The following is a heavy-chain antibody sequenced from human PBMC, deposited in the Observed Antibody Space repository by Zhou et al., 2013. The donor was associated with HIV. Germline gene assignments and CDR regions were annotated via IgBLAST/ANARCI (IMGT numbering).Heavy chain of an antibody. J-gene: IGHJ3*02. CDR2: MNPNSGNT. D-gene: IGHD3-10*01. Sequence: QVQLVQSGAEVKKPGASVKVSCKASGYTFTSYDINWVRQATGQGLEWMGWMNPNSGNTGYAQKFQGRVTMTRNTSISTAYMELSSLRSEDTAVYYCARGLMVRGVRSRGAFDIWGQGTMVTVSS. CDR3: ARGLMVRGVRSRGAFDI. CDR1: GYTFTSYD. V-gene: IGHV1-8*01.